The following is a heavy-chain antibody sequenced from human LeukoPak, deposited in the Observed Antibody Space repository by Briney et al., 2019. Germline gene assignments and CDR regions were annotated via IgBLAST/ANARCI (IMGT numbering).Heavy chain of an antibody. CDR3: AKGAYYHGSGRYFDY. Sequence: GGSLRLSCAASGFTFSSYAMNWVRQAPGKGLEWVSAISGSGGATYYADSVKGRFTMSRDNSKNTLYLQMNGLRAEDTAVYYCAKGAYYHGSGRYFDYWGQGTLVTVSS. J-gene: IGHJ4*02. V-gene: IGHV3-23*01. CDR1: GFTFSSYA. D-gene: IGHD3-10*01. CDR2: ISGSGGAT.